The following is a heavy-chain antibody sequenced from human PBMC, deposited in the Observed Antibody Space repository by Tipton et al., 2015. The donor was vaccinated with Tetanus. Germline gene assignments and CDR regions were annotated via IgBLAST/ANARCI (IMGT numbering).Heavy chain of an antibody. V-gene: IGHV3-23*01. CDR3: AKLKSRGDSSAIEH. Sequence: YLRLSCAGSGFLISSYAMNWVRQVPGEGLEWVSGVSASGNTNYADSVDGRFTISRDNAKNTMYLQMNSLRAEDTATYYCAKLKSRGDSSAIEHWGQGTLVTVSS. J-gene: IGHJ4*02. D-gene: IGHD2-21*02. CDR2: VSASGNT. CDR1: GFLISSYA.